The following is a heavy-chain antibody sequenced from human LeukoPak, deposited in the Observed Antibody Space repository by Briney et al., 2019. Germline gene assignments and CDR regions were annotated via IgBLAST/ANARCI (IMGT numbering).Heavy chain of an antibody. CDR2: INHSGST. CDR1: GGSISSSSYY. Sequence: SETLSLTCTASGGSISSSSYYWGWIRQPPGKGLEWIGEINHSGSTNYNPSLKSRVTISVDTSKNQFSLKLSSVTAADTAVYYCARAALWWCRFDPWGQGTLVTVSS. V-gene: IGHV4-39*07. J-gene: IGHJ5*02. D-gene: IGHD2-21*01. CDR3: ARAALWWCRFDP.